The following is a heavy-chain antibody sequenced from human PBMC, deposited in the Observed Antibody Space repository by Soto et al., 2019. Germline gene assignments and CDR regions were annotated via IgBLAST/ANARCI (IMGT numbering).Heavy chain of an antibody. CDR3: ARDGYNPYWFAT. J-gene: IGHJ5*02. CDR1: GLTVSSNY. V-gene: IGHV3-53*01. Sequence: SLRLSCAASGLTVSSNYMSWVRQAPGKGLELVSIMYSGGDTYYADSVKGRFTISRDNSKNNLYLQMNSLRAEDTAVYYCARDGYNPYWFATWGQGTLVTVSS. CDR2: MYSGGDT. D-gene: IGHD5-12*01.